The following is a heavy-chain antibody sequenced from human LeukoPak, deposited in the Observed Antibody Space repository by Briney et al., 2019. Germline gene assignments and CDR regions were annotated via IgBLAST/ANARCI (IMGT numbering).Heavy chain of an antibody. CDR1: GYTFSDYY. CDR3: AITYYYDSSGYYYFDY. D-gene: IGHD3-22*01. J-gene: IGHJ4*02. CDR2: INPNSGGT. V-gene: IGHV1-2*02. Sequence: GASVKVSCKASGYTFSDYYINWVRQAPGQGLEWMGWINPNSGGTHFAQKFQGRVTMTRDTSISTAYMELSRLRSDDTAVYYCAITYYYDSSGYYYFDYWGQGTLVTVSS.